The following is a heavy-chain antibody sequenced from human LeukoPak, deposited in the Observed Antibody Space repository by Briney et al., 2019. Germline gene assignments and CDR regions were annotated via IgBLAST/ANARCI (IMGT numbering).Heavy chain of an antibody. CDR2: MSNDGING. J-gene: IGHJ5*02. D-gene: IGHD4-23*01. Sequence: GRSLRLSCAASGFTVSSYDMHWVRPAPGKGLEWVAVMSNDGINGNYVVSVKGRLTVSRDISKSILYLQMNGPRGDDTAVYYCAKEDYGGNSRWLDPCGQGTLVTVSS. CDR3: AKEDYGGNSRWLDP. CDR1: GFTVSSYD. V-gene: IGHV3-30*18.